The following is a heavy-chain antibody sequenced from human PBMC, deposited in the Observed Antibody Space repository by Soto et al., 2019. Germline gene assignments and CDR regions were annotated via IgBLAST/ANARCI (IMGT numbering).Heavy chain of an antibody. Sequence: PGGCLRLSCAASGFSFSNYGMHWVRQAPGKGLERVSVISYDGMNRYDADSVKGRFTISRDNSKKTLYLQMSRLRAEDTAVYYCAKDRDGYNSGGMDVWGQGTTVTVSS. CDR3: AKDRDGYNSGGMDV. V-gene: IGHV3-30*18. CDR2: ISYDGMNR. D-gene: IGHD5-12*01. J-gene: IGHJ6*02. CDR1: GFSFSNYG.